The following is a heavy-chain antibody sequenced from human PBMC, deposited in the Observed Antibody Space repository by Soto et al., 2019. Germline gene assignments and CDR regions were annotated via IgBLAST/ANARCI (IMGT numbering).Heavy chain of an antibody. CDR3: ARDPGYCSGGSCYSAFDI. CDR2: INSDGSST. J-gene: IGHJ3*02. D-gene: IGHD2-15*01. Sequence: PGGSLRLSCAASGFTFSSYWMHWVRQAPGKGLVWVSRINSDGSSTSYADSVKGRFTISRDNAKNTLYLQMNSLRAEDTAVYYCARDPGYCSGGSCYSAFDIWGQGTMVTVSS. V-gene: IGHV3-74*01. CDR1: GFTFSSYW.